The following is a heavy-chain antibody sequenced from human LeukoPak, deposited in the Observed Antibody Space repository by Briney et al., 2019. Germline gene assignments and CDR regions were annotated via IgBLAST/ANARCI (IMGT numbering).Heavy chain of an antibody. J-gene: IGHJ4*02. CDR2: IYYSGST. D-gene: IGHD6-13*01. Sequence: PSETLSLTCAVYGGSFSGYYWSWIRQPPGKGLEWIGSIYYSGSTYYNPSLQSRVTISVDTSKNQFSLKLSSVTAADTAVYYCASQQQLEKFDYWGQGTLVAVSS. CDR3: ASQQQLEKFDY. V-gene: IGHV4-34*01. CDR1: GGSFSGYY.